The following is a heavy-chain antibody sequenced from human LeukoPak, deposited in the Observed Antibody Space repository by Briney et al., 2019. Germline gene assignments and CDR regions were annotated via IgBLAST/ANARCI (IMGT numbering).Heavy chain of an antibody. Sequence: ASVKVSCKDSGYTSTSYDINWVRQATGQGLEWMGWMNPNSGNTGYAQKFQGRVTMTRNTSISTAYMELSSLRSEDTAVYYCARGVDIVATDHFWGQGTLVTVSS. J-gene: IGHJ4*02. D-gene: IGHD5-12*01. CDR3: ARGVDIVATDHF. CDR2: MNPNSGNT. V-gene: IGHV1-8*01. CDR1: GYTSTSYD.